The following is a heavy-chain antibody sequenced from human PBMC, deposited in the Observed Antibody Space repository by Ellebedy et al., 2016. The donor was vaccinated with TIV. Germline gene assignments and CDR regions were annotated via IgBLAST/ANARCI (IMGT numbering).Heavy chain of an antibody. CDR1: GFTFSSYG. D-gene: IGHD2-21*02. CDR2: IWYDGSNK. Sequence: GESLKISXAASGFTFSSYGTHWVRQAPGKGLEWVAVIWYDGSNKYYADSVKGRFTISRDNSKNTLYLQMNSLRAEDTAVYYCARSDRYAFDIWGQGTMVTVSS. J-gene: IGHJ3*02. CDR3: ARSDRYAFDI. V-gene: IGHV3-33*01.